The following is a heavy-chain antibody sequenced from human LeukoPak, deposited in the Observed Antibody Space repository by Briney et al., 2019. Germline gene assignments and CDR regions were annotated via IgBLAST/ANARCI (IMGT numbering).Heavy chain of an antibody. CDR2: ISGSGGST. CDR3: ARDFSYYYGMDV. V-gene: IGHV3-23*01. D-gene: IGHD3-3*01. Sequence: GGSLRLSCAASGFTFSSYAMSWVRQAPGKGLEWVSAISGSGGSTYYADSVKGRFTISRDNYKNTLYLQMNSLRAEDTAVYYCARDFSYYYGMDVWGQGTTVTVSS. CDR1: GFTFSSYA. J-gene: IGHJ6*02.